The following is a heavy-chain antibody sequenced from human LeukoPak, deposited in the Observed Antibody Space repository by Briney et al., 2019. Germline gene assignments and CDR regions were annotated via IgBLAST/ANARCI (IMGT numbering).Heavy chain of an antibody. V-gene: IGHV4-59*01. CDR3: ARSRGAHSAVYFDY. Sequence: KPSETLSLTCTVSGGSISSYYWSWIRQPPGKGLEWIGYIYYSGSTNFNPSLKSRVTISVDTSKNQFSLKLSSVSAADTAVYYCARSRGAHSAVYFDYWGQGTLVTVSS. J-gene: IGHJ4*02. D-gene: IGHD3-10*01. CDR1: GGSISSYY. CDR2: IYYSGST.